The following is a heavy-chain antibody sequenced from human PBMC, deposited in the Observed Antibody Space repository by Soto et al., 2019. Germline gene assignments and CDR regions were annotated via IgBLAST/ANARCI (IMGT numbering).Heavy chain of an antibody. CDR1: GFTFSSYG. D-gene: IGHD2-2*01. J-gene: IGHJ6*02. CDR2: ISYDGSNK. CDR3: AKDQYCSSTSCYLSV. V-gene: IGHV3-30*18. Sequence: PGGSLRLSCAASGFTFSSYGMHWVRQAPGKGLEWVAVISYDGSNKYYADSVKGRFTISRDNSKNTLYLQMNSLRAEDTAVYYCAKDQYCSSTSCYLSVWGQGTTVTVSS.